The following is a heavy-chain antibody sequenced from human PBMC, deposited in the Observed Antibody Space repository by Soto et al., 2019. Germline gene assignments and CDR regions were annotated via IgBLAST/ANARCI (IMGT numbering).Heavy chain of an antibody. CDR1: GGSISSGGYS. V-gene: IGHV4-30-2*01. Sequence: SETLSLTCAVSGGSISSGGYSWSWIRQPPGKGLEWIGEINHSGSTNYNPSLKSRVTISVDTSKNQFSLKLSSVTAADTAVYYCARVRGALLWFGELNLNYYYYGMDVWGQGTTVTVSS. J-gene: IGHJ6*02. D-gene: IGHD3-10*01. CDR2: INHSGST. CDR3: ARVRGALLWFGELNLNYYYYGMDV.